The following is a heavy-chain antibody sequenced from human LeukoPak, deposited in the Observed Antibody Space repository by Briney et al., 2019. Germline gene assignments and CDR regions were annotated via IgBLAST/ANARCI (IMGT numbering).Heavy chain of an antibody. CDR3: ARVSGGSFPLFDS. Sequence: SSETLSLTCTVSGYSIISGSYWAWIRQPPGKGLEWIGHIYHSGTTSYNLSLKSRVTISVDTSNNQFSLKVNSVTAADTAVYYCARVSGGSFPLFDSWGQGTLVTVSS. CDR1: GYSIISGSY. D-gene: IGHD3-16*01. CDR2: IYHSGTT. V-gene: IGHV4-38-2*02. J-gene: IGHJ4*02.